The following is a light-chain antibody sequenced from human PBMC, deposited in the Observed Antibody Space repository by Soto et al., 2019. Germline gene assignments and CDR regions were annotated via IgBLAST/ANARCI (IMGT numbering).Light chain of an antibody. Sequence: ARSQPRWARGYPSEAVAILKKRTSSDVGGYNYVSWYQQHPGKAPKPMIYEVSKRPSGVPDRFSGSKSGNTASLTVSGLQAEDEADYYCSSYAGSNNLYVFGTGTRSPS. CDR1: SSDVGGYNY. V-gene: IGLV2-8*01. CDR3: SSYAGSNNLYV. CDR2: EVS. J-gene: IGLJ1*01.